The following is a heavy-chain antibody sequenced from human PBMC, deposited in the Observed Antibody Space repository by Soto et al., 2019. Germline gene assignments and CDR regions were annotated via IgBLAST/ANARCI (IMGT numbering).Heavy chain of an antibody. CDR1: GGSISSSSYY. CDR2: IYYSGST. CDR3: ARVQADYFDSSGYRFDY. Sequence: SETLSLTCTVSGGSISSSSYYWGWIRQPPGKGLEWIGCIYYSGSTYYNPSLRSRVTISIDTSKNQFSLKLSSVTAADTAVYYCARVQADYFDSSGYRFDYWGQGTLVTVSS. J-gene: IGHJ4*02. V-gene: IGHV4-39*07. D-gene: IGHD3-22*01.